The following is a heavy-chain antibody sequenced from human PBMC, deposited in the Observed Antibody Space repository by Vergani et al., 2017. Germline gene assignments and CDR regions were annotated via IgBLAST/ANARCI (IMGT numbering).Heavy chain of an antibody. CDR3: ASGKYYSDSTSHFRGRYFDV. CDR1: GDSIISRSYY. CDR2: IYNIGNG. Sequence: QMQLQESGPGLVKASETLSLTCTVSGDSIISRSYYWGWIRPPPGKGLEWFGSIYNIGNGDSSSSLKRRVTISADTSKNQFSLRLTSVTAADTAVYYCASGKYYSDSTSHFRGRYFDVWGRGTLVTVPS. J-gene: IGHJ2*01. V-gene: IGHV4-39*01. D-gene: IGHD3-16*01.